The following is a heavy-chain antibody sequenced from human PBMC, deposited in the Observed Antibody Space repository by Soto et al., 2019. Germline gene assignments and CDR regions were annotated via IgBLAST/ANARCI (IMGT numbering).Heavy chain of an antibody. V-gene: IGHV3-23*01. CDR2: ISGGAFA. CDR1: GFTFSSYA. Sequence: EVQLLESGGGLVQPGGSLRLSCAASGFTFSSYAMTWVRQAPGKGLEWVSAISGGAFAYYADSVKGRFTISIDNSNNTVFLQMSSLRVEDTAVYYCARSVIRFDYWGQGTLGTGSS. J-gene: IGHJ4*02. D-gene: IGHD2-21*01. CDR3: ARSVIRFDY.